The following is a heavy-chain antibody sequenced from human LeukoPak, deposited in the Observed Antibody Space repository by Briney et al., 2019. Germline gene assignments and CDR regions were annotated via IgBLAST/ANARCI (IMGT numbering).Heavy chain of an antibody. CDR3: ARDSAPIVPAAHYDFWSGYTFDY. CDR2: INPSGGST. D-gene: IGHD3-3*01. J-gene: IGHJ4*02. CDR1: GYTFTSYY. V-gene: IGHV1-46*01. Sequence: ASVKVSCKASGYTFTSYYMHWVRQAPGQGLEWMGIINPSGGSTSYAQKFQGRVTMTRDTSTSTVYMELSSLRSEDTAVYYCARDSAPIVPAAHYDFWSGYTFDYWGQGTLVTVSS.